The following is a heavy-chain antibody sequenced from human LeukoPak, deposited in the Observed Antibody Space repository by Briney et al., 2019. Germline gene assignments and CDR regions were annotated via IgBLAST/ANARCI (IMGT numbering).Heavy chain of an antibody. CDR3: AKDRAIVVVVAATHY. Sequence: QPGGSLRLSYAASGFTFSSYAMSWVRQAPGKGLEWVSAISGSGGSTYYADSVKGRFTISRDNSKNTLYLQMNSLRAEDTAVYYCAKDRAIVVVVAATHYWGQGTLVTVSS. J-gene: IGHJ4*02. CDR2: ISGSGGST. CDR1: GFTFSSYA. D-gene: IGHD2-15*01. V-gene: IGHV3-23*01.